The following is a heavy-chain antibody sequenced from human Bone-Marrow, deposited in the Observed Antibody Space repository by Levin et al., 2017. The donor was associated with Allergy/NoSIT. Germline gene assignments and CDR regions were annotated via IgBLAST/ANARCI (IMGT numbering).Heavy chain of an antibody. J-gene: IGHJ4*02. CDR1: GFTFSSYW. V-gene: IGHV3-74*01. CDR2: INSDGSST. CDR3: ARGYDILTGYPPEGPFDY. Sequence: GESLKISCAASGFTFSSYWMHWVRQAPGKGLVWVSRINSDGSSTSYADSVKGRFTISRDNAKNTLYLQMNSLRAEDTAVYYCARGYDILTGYPPEGPFDYWGQGTLVTVSS. D-gene: IGHD3-9*01.